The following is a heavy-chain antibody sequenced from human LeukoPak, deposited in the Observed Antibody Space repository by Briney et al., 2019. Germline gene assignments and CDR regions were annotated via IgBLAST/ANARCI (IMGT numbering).Heavy chain of an antibody. CDR2: ISGGGGTT. CDR1: GFTFSSHA. CDR3: AKDKEATTGTTPFFDC. D-gene: IGHD1-7*01. V-gene: IGHV3-23*01. J-gene: IGHJ4*02. Sequence: GGSLRLSCAASGFTFSSHAMNWVRQAPGKWLERASAISGGGGTTSYADSVKGRFTISRDNSKNTLYLQMNSLRAEDTALYYCAKDKEATTGTTPFFDCWGQGTLVTVSS.